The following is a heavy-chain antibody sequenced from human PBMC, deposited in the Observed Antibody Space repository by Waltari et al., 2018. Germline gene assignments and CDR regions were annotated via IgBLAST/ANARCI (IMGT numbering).Heavy chain of an antibody. CDR2: ISAYNGNT. Sequence: QLQLVQSGAEVKKPGASVKVSCKGSGFIFSNYGITWVRPAPGQGLEWMGWISAYNGNTNYEQKFQGRVTMTTDTSTSTAYMELRSLRSDDTAVYYCARDDVDSSSFGGFWGQGTLVTVSS. CDR1: GFIFSNYG. V-gene: IGHV1-18*01. J-gene: IGHJ4*02. D-gene: IGHD6-13*01. CDR3: ARDDVDSSSFGGF.